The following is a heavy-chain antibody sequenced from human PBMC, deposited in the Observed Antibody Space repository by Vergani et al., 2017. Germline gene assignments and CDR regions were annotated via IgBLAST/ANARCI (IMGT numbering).Heavy chain of an antibody. D-gene: IGHD2-8*01. V-gene: IGHV1-2*02. Sequence: SGPEMRKPGASVKVSCRASGYTFTDSQIHWFRQAPGQGPEWMGWIKPQSGGRNAAAKFQGRVTLTRDTASRSVYLDLSRLTSHDTAVYFCARYMMDLNGVFDLWGRGTLVTVSS. J-gene: IGHJ4*03. CDR1: GYTFTDSQ. CDR2: IKPQSGGR. CDR3: ARYMMDLNGVFDL.